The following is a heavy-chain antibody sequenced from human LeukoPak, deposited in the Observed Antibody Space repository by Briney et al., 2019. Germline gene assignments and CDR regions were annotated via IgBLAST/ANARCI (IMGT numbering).Heavy chain of an antibody. CDR1: GGSISSNNYY. CDR2: INYGGTT. J-gene: IGHJ4*02. Sequence: SETLSLTCTVSGGSISSNNYYWSWVRQPPGREMEWIASINYGGTTYYNPSLKSRVTISVDTSKNQFSLRLSSVTAADTALYLCARYVVSGAGKYYFDYWGQGSLVTVSS. V-gene: IGHV4-39*01. CDR3: ARYVVSGAGKYYFDY. D-gene: IGHD3-10*01.